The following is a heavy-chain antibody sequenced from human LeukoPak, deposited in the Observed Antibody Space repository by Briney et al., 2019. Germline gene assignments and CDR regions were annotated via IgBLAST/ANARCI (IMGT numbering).Heavy chain of an antibody. CDR1: GGSISTYY. CDR2: IYTSGST. J-gene: IGHJ4*02. CDR3: ARGFDGGSATKLARYYFDY. V-gene: IGHV4-4*07. Sequence: SETLSLTCTVSGGSISTYYWSWIRQPAGEGLEWIGRIYTSGSTNYNPSLKSLVTISVDTSKNQFSLKLSSVTAADTAVYYCARGFDGGSATKLARYYFDYWGQGTLVTVSS. D-gene: IGHD2-15*01.